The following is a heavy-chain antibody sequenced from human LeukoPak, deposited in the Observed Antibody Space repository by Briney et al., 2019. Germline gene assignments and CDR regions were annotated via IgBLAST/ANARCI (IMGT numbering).Heavy chain of an antibody. Sequence: GGSLRLSCAASGFTFSSYGMNWVRQALGKGLEWVAFIGYDGNNKYYADSVKGRFTISRDNSKNTLYLQMNSLRAEDTAVYYCAKVTPLDYWGQGTLVTVSS. V-gene: IGHV3-30*02. CDR1: GFTFSSYG. CDR3: AKVTPLDY. J-gene: IGHJ4*02. D-gene: IGHD2-15*01. CDR2: IGYDGNNK.